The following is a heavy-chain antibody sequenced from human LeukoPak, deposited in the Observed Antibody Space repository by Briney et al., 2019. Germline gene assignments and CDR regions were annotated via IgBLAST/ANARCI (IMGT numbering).Heavy chain of an antibody. CDR1: GFTFDNYA. J-gene: IGHJ3*02. D-gene: IGHD3-16*02. CDR3: AKDFNDYVWGSYRYDAFDI. Sequence: PGGSLRLSCAASGFTFDNYAMHWVRQAPGKGLEWVSGISWNSRSIGYADSVRGRFAMSRDNAKNSLYLQMNSLRAEDTALYYCAKDFNDYVWGSYRYDAFDIWGQGTMVTVSS. V-gene: IGHV3-9*01. CDR2: ISWNSRSI.